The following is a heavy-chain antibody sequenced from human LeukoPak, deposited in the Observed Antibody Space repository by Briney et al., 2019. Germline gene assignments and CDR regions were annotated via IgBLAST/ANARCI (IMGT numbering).Heavy chain of an antibody. Sequence: SETLSLTCAVSGGSISSSNWWSWVRQPPGKGLEWIGEIYHSGSTNYNPSLKSRVTISVDKSKNQFSLKLSSVTAADTAVYYCARVRSSWYSGPLDYWGQGTLVTVSS. CDR1: GGSISSSNW. CDR3: ARVRSSWYSGPLDY. CDR2: IYHSGST. J-gene: IGHJ4*02. D-gene: IGHD6-13*01. V-gene: IGHV4-4*02.